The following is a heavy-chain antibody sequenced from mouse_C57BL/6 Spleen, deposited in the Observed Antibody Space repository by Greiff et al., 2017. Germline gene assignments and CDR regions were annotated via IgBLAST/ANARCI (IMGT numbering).Heavy chain of an antibody. CDR3: ANVYYGYGEGYYAMDY. Sequence: EVQLQQSGPGLVKPSQSLSLTCSATGYSITSGYFWNWLRPSPGNILELMGYISYDGSNNYNPYLKNRISITRDTSKNQFFLKLNSVTTEDTATYYCANVYYGYGEGYYAMDYWGQGTSVTVSS. J-gene: IGHJ4*01. V-gene: IGHV3-6*01. CDR2: ISYDGSN. D-gene: IGHD2-2*01. CDR1: GYSITSGYF.